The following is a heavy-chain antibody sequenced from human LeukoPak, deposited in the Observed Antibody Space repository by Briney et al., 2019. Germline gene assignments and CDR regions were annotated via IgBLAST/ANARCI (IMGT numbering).Heavy chain of an antibody. J-gene: IGHJ4*02. CDR1: GFTFGSYS. CDR3: AKILGSYWTPGYDY. D-gene: IGHD1-26*01. Sequence: GGSLRLSCAASGFTFGSYSMSWVRQAPGKGLEWVSSIDSSGGYMFYAGSVKGRFIISRDNAKDSLYLQMNSLRAEDTAVYYCAKILGSYWTPGYDYWGQGTLVTVSS. CDR2: IDSSGGYM. V-gene: IGHV3-21*04.